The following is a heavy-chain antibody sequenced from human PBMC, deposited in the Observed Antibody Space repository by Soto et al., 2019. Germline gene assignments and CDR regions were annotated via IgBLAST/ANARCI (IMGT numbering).Heavy chain of an antibody. CDR3: ARGRVPAYYFDY. CDR2: IYYSGST. CDR1: GGSISSGGYY. Sequence: ASETLSLTCTVSGGSISSGGYYWSWIRQHPGKGLEWIGYIYYSGSTYYNPSLKSRVTISVDTSKNQFSLKLSSVNAADTVVYYCARGRVPAYYFDYWGQGTLVTVSS. V-gene: IGHV4-31*02. J-gene: IGHJ4*02.